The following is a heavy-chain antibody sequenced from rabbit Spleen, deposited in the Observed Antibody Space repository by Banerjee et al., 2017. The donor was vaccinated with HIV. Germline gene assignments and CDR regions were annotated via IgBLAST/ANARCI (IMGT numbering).Heavy chain of an antibody. CDR3: ARDTGSSFSSYGMDL. CDR2: IYADSSGST. Sequence: QSLEESGGDLVKPGASLTLTCTASGFSFSSSYYMCWVRQAPGKGLEYIACIYADSSGSTYYASWAKGRFTISKASSTTVTLQMTSLTAADTATYFCARDTGSSFSSYGMDLWGPGTLVTVS. J-gene: IGHJ6*01. V-gene: IGHV1S40*01. D-gene: IGHD8-1*01. CDR1: GFSFSSSYY.